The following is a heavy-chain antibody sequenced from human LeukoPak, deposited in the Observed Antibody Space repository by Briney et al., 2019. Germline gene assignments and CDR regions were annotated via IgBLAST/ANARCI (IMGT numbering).Heavy chain of an antibody. Sequence: SGGSLRLSCAVSGFSFTNYWMHWVSQDPGKGLVWVSYISSDGSVTKYADSVKGRFTISRDNAVNTLYLQMNSLRVEDTAVYYCVRGSLRLPRSTPDYWGQGTLVTVSS. D-gene: IGHD2-21*02. V-gene: IGHV3-74*03. J-gene: IGHJ4*02. CDR3: VRGSLRLPRSTPDY. CDR2: ISSDGSVT. CDR1: GFSFTNYW.